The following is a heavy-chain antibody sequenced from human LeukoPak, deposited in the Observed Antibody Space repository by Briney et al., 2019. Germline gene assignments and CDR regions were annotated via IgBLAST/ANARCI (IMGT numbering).Heavy chain of an antibody. V-gene: IGHV3-21*01. CDR1: GFTFSLYN. CDR2: MSSSTSQI. D-gene: IGHD1-1*01. J-gene: IGHJ4*02. Sequence: GGSLRLSCAASGFTFSLYNMNWVRQAPGKGLEGVASMSSSTSQINYADSVNGRFTISRDNTNNSFFLQMTSVRAEDTAVYYCVTYGSPWNRLDHWGQGTLVTVSS. CDR3: VTYGSPWNRLDH.